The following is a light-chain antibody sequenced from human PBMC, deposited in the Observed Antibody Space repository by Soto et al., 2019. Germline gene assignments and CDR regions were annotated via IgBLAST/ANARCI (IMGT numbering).Light chain of an antibody. CDR2: AAS. Sequence: DIQMTQSPSSLSASVGDRVTITCRASQSISSYLNWYQQKPGKAPKLLIYAASSLQSGVPSSFSGSGSGTDLTLTISILQPEDCATYYCQQSYCTARTVGQGTKLEIK. J-gene: IGKJ2*01. V-gene: IGKV1-39*01. CDR3: QQSYCTART. CDR1: QSISSY.